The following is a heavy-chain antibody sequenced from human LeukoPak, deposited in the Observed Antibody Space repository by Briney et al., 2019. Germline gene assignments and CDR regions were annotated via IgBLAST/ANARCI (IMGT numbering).Heavy chain of an antibody. V-gene: IGHV4-30-2*01. CDR1: GGSISSGGYS. CDR3: ARGGGYEVFDY. CDR2: IYHSVIT. J-gene: IGHJ4*02. D-gene: IGHD5-12*01. Sequence: SQTLSLTCAVSGGSISSGGYSWSWIRQPPGKGLEWIGYIYHSVITYYNPSLKRRVTISVDRSKNQFSLKLSSVTAADTAVYYCARGGGYEVFDYWGQGTLVTVSS.